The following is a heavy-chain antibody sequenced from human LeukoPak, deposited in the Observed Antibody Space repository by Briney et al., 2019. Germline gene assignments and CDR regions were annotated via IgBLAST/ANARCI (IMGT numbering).Heavy chain of an antibody. V-gene: IGHV3-11*01. D-gene: IGHD3-9*01. CDR3: VVQAGLTYYDISFDA. Sequence: GGSLRLSCAASRISISDYYMSWIRQAPGKGLEGVSCISSSGDTIDYADSVKGRFTISRDNARNSLHLQMNSLRVEDAAVYYCVVQAGLTYYDISFDAWGQGTPVTVSS. CDR2: ISSSGDTI. J-gene: IGHJ5*02. CDR1: RISISDYY.